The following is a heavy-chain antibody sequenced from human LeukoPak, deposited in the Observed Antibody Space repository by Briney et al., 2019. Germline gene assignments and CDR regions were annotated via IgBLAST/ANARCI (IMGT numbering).Heavy chain of an antibody. Sequence: ASVKVSCKASGYTFTSYDINWVRQATGQGLEWMGWMNPNSGNTGYAQKFQGRVTMTRNTSISTAYMELSSLRSEDTAVYYCARGGYSGYDWQQPIDYWGQGTLVTVSS. D-gene: IGHD5-12*01. J-gene: IGHJ4*02. CDR2: MNPNSGNT. CDR1: GYTFTSYD. V-gene: IGHV1-8*01. CDR3: ARGGYSGYDWQQPIDY.